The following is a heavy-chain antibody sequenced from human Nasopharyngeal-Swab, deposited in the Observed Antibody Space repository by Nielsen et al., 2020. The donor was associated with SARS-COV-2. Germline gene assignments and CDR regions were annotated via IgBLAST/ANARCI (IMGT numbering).Heavy chain of an antibody. D-gene: IGHD6-13*01. CDR2: ISGSVGST. J-gene: IGHJ1*01. CDR1: GFTFSSYS. V-gene: IGHV3-23*01. CDR3: AKDGEEQQLVRYFQH. Sequence: GESLKISCAASGFTFSSYSMNWVRQAPGKGLEWVSSISGSVGSTYYADSVKGRFTISRDNSKNTLSLQMNSLRAEDTAVYYCAKDGEEQQLVRYFQHWGQGTLVTVSS.